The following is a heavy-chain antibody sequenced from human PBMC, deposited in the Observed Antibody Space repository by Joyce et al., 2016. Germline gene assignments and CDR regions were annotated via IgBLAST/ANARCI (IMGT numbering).Heavy chain of an antibody. D-gene: IGHD4-17*01. CDR3: TRDDVGYGDSTL. CDR2: ISPSGDGT. J-gene: IGHJ4*02. Sequence: QVQLVQSGAEVREPGASVKVSCKASGNYVHWVRQAPGQGLEWMGLISPSGDGTGYAQRFRGRVTVTRDTATSTVYMDLYNLGSEDTAIYYCTRDDVGYGDSTLWGQGTLVSVSS. CDR1: GNY. V-gene: IGHV1-46*01.